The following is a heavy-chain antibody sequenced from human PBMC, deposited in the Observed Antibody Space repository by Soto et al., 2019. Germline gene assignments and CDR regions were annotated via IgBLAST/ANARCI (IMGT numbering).Heavy chain of an antibody. V-gene: IGHV4-31*03. D-gene: IGHD3-10*01. J-gene: IGHJ4*02. CDR3: AREGSGSGSYPNY. CDR1: GGSISSGGYY. CDR2: IYYSGST. Sequence: PSDTLSLTCTVSGGSISSGGYYWSWIRQHPGKGLEWIGYIYYSGSTYYNPSLKSRVTISVDTSKNQFSLKLSSVTAADTAVYYCAREGSGSGSYPNYWGQGTLVTVSS.